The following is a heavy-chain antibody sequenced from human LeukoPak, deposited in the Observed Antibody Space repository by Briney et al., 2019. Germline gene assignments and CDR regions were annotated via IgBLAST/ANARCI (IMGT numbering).Heavy chain of an antibody. V-gene: IGHV3-48*03. CDR2: ISSSGSTI. Sequence: GGSLRLSCAASGFTFSSYEMNWVRQAPGKGLEWVSYISSSGSTIYYADSVKGRFTISRDNAKNSLYLQMNSLRAEDTAVYYCAREGRIVGATGYDYLGQGTLVTVSS. J-gene: IGHJ4*02. CDR3: AREGRIVGATGYDY. D-gene: IGHD1-26*01. CDR1: GFTFSSYE.